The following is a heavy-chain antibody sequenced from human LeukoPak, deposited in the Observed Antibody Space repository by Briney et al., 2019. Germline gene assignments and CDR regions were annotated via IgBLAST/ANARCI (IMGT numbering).Heavy chain of an antibody. CDR3: AREGIRAGDAPLYYYIDV. V-gene: IGHV3-11*04. CDR1: GFSFSDFY. J-gene: IGHJ6*03. Sequence: GGSLTLSCAAFGFSFSDFYMSWIRQAPGKGLEWISDLSSRGTNIYYADSVKGRFTISRDNAKSTLELQMNDLRAEDTAVYYCAREGIRAGDAPLYYYIDVWGEGTTVAVSS. CDR2: LSSRGTNI. D-gene: IGHD6-13*01.